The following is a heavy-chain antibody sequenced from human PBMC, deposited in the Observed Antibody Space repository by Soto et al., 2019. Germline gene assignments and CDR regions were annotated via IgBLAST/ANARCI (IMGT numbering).Heavy chain of an antibody. CDR1: GDSVSSNSAA. CDR2: TYYRSKWYN. V-gene: IGHV6-1*01. D-gene: IGHD5-12*01. J-gene: IGHJ3*02. Sequence: SQTLSLPCAISGDSVSSNSAALNWIRQSPSRGLEWLGRTYYRSKWYNDYAVSVKSRITINPDTSKNQFSLQLNSVTPEDTAVYYCARGYSGYDYGAFDIWGQGTMVTVSS. CDR3: ARGYSGYDYGAFDI.